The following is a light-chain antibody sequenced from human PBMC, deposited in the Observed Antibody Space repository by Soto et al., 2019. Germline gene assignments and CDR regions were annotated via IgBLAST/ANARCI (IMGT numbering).Light chain of an antibody. CDR3: QQYKSWPPLT. CDR1: QSISDN. J-gene: IGKJ4*01. CDR2: VSS. Sequence: DIVMTQSPAILSVSLGERATLSCLASQSISDNLAWYQQRYNHAPRLLIYVSSTRATSVPARFSGSGSGTEFTLTIISLQSDDDAIFYCQQYKSWPPLTFGGGTKVE. V-gene: IGKV3-15*01.